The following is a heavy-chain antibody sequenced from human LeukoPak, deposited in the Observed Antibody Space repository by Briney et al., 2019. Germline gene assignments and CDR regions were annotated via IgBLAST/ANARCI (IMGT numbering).Heavy chain of an antibody. CDR1: GGSFSGYY. CDR3: ARGARPLHYYDISGYYWGTERHYYFDY. CDR2: INHSGST. J-gene: IGHJ4*02. Sequence: PSETLSLTCAVYGGSFSGYYWSWIRQPPGKGLGWIGEINHSGSTNYNPSLKSRVTISVDTSKNQFSLKLSSVTGADKAVYYCARGARPLHYYDISGYYWGTERHYYFDYWGQGTLVPVSS. D-gene: IGHD3-22*01. V-gene: IGHV4-34*01.